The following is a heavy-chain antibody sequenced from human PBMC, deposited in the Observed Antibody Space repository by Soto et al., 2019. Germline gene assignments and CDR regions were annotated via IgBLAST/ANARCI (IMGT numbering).Heavy chain of an antibody. CDR1: GYSISSGYY. J-gene: IGHJ6*02. Sequence: SETLSLTCTVSGYSISSGYYWGWIRQPPGKGLEWIGSIYHSGSTSYNPSLKSRVTISVDTSKNQFSLKLSSVTAADTAVYYCATYDFWSGYYPHYGMDVWGQGTTVTVSS. CDR3: ATYDFWSGYYPHYGMDV. V-gene: IGHV4-38-2*02. CDR2: IYHSGST. D-gene: IGHD3-3*01.